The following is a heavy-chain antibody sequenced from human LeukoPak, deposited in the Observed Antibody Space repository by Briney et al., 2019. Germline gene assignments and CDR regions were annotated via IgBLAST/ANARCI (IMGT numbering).Heavy chain of an antibody. CDR1: GGSISSSSNY. D-gene: IGHD3-10*01. J-gene: IGHJ4*02. CDR2: IYNGGST. CDR3: ASIDYGSGRLFDY. Sequence: SETLSLTCSVSGGSISSSSNYWGWIRQPPGKGLEWIGSIYNGGSTYYNPSLKSRVTISVDTSRNQFSLKLSSVTAADTAVYYCASIDYGSGRLFDYWGQGTLATVSS. V-gene: IGHV4-39*07.